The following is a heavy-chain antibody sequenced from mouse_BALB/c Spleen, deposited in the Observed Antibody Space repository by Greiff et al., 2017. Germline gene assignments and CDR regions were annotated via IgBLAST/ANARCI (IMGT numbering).Heavy chain of an antibody. Sequence: EVKVVESGGGLVKPGGSLKLSCAASGFTFSDYYMYWVRQTPEKRLEWVATISDGGSYTYYPDSVKGRFTISRDNAKNNLYLQMSSLKSEDTAMYYCARAYGNYGFDYWGQGTTLTVSS. CDR1: GFTFSDYY. J-gene: IGHJ2*01. V-gene: IGHV5-4*02. CDR3: ARAYGNYGFDY. CDR2: ISDGGSYT. D-gene: IGHD2-1*01.